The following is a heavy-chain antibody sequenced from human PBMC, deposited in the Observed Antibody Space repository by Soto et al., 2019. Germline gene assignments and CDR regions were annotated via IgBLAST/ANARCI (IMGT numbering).Heavy chain of an antibody. CDR1: GFTFSSYG. J-gene: IGHJ6*02. CDR3: AKDRITMVRGVITHDYYGMDV. V-gene: IGHV3-30*18. D-gene: IGHD3-10*01. CDR2: ISYDGSNK. Sequence: GGSLRLSCAASGFTFSSYGMHWVRQAPGKGLEWVAVISYDGSNKYYADSVKGRFTISRDNSKNTLYLQMNSLRAEDTAVYYCAKDRITMVRGVITHDYYGMDVWGQGTTVTVSS.